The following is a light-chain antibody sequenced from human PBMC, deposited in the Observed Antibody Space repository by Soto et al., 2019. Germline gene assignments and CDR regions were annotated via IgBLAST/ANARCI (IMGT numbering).Light chain of an antibody. V-gene: IGKV3-15*01. CDR2: GAS. Sequence: EIVMTQSPATLSVSPGERATLSCRASQNVTSNLAWYQQKPGQAPRLLIYGASTRATGIPARFSGSGSGTDFTLTISRLEPEDFAVYYCQQYGSSPLTFGGGTKVEIK. J-gene: IGKJ4*01. CDR1: QNVTSN. CDR3: QQYGSSPLT.